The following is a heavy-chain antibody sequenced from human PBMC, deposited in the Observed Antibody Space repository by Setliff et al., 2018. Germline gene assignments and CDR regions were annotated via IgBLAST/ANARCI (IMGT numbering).Heavy chain of an antibody. D-gene: IGHD3-16*01. CDR1: GFTFGHYP. CDR2: IWYDGSHQ. CDR3: ARDFGSHFFDY. J-gene: IGHJ4*02. Sequence: GGSLRLSCAASGFTFGHYPMHWVRQAPGKGLEWVAVIWYDGSHQYYADSVKGRFTISRVNSKNMLYLQMNSLRAEDTAVYYCARDFGSHFFDYWARERWSPSPQ. V-gene: IGHV3-33*08.